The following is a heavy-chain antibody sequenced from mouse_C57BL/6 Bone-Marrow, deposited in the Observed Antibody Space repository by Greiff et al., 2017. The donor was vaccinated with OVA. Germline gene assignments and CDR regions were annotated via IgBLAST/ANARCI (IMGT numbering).Heavy chain of an antibody. CDR1: GYTFTDYY. CDR2: IFPGSGST. D-gene: IGHD4-1*01. Sequence: QVQLQQSGPELVKPGASVKLSCKASGYTFTDYYINWVKQRPGQGLEWIGWIFPGSGSTYYNEKFKGKATLTVDKSSSTAYMLRSRLTSEDSAVYFCARELGRSDAMDDWGQGTSVTVSS. J-gene: IGHJ4*01. V-gene: IGHV1-75*01. CDR3: ARELGRSDAMDD.